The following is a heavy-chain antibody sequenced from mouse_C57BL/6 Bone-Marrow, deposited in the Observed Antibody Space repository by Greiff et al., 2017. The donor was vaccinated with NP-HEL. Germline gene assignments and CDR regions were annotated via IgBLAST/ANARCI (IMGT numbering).Heavy chain of an antibody. Sequence: DVMLVESGGGLVKPGGSLKLSCAASGFTFSSYAMSWVRQTPEKRLEWVATISDGGSYTYYPDNVKGRFTISRDNAKNNLYLQMSHLKSEDTAMYDCARERGFNWAWFAYWGQGTRVTVSA. D-gene: IGHD4-1*01. J-gene: IGHJ3*01. CDR3: ARERGFNWAWFAY. V-gene: IGHV5-4*01. CDR1: GFTFSSYA. CDR2: ISDGGSYT.